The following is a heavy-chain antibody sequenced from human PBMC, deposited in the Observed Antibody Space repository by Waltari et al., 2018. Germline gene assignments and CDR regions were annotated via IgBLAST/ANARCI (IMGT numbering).Heavy chain of an antibody. CDR1: GGTFSSYA. CDR3: ATLGLAPPFAFDI. Sequence: QVQLVQSGAEVKKPGSSVKVSCKASGGTFSSYAISWVRQAPGQGLEWMGRIIPIVGTANYAQKFQGRVTITADKSTSTAYMELSSLRSEDTAVYYCATLGLAPPFAFDIWGQGTMVTVSS. V-gene: IGHV1-69*08. J-gene: IGHJ3*02. CDR2: IIPIVGTA. D-gene: IGHD3-3*02.